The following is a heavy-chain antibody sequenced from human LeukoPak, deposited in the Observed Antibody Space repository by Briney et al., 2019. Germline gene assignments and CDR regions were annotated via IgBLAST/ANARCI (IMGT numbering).Heavy chain of an antibody. D-gene: IGHD1-7*01. CDR3: ASGITGTTSYYYGMDV. CDR1: GFTFSSYS. Sequence: GGSLRLSCAASGFTFSSYSMNWVRQAPGKGLEWVSSISSSSSYIYYADSVKGRFTISRDNAKNSLYLQMNSLRAEDTAVYYCASGITGTTSYYYGMDVWGQGTTVTVSS. V-gene: IGHV3-21*01. J-gene: IGHJ6*02. CDR2: ISSSSSYI.